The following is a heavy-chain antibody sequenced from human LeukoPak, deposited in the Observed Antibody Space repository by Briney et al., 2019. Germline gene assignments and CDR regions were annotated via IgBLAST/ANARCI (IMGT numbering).Heavy chain of an antibody. J-gene: IGHJ3*02. V-gene: IGHV4-30-4*01. CDR1: GGSISSGDYY. CDR2: IYYSGST. D-gene: IGHD6-13*01. CDR3: ARTYSSSWYGASDAFDI. Sequence: SETLSLTCTVSGGSISSGDYYWGWIRQPPGKGLEWIVCIYYSGSTYYNPSLKSRVTISVDTSKNQFSLKLSSVTAADTAVYYCARTYSSSWYGASDAFDIWGQGTMVTVSS.